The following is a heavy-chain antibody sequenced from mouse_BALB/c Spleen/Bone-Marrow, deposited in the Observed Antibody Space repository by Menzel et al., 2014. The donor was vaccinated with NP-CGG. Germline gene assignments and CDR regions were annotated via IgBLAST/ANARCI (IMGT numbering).Heavy chain of an antibody. J-gene: IGHJ4*01. D-gene: IGHD2-4*01. CDR3: ARRYYDYDFYAMDY. CDR1: GYSITSDYA. CDR2: ISYSGST. V-gene: IGHV3-2*02. Sequence: EVKLMESGPGLVKPSQSLSLTCTVTGYSITSDYAWNWIRQFPGNKLEWMGYISYSGSTSYNPSLKSRISITLDTSKNQFFLQLNSVTTEDTATYYCARRYYDYDFYAMDYWGQGTSVTVSS.